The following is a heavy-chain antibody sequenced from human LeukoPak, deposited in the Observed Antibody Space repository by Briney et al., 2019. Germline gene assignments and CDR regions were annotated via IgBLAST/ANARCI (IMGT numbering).Heavy chain of an antibody. J-gene: IGHJ3*02. V-gene: IGHV3-30*07. CDR2: ISYDGSNK. D-gene: IGHD1-26*01. CDR3: AKDFGAVGAPTYAFDI. CDR1: GFTFSSYA. Sequence: PGGSLRLSCAASGFTFSSYAMHWVRQAPGKGLEWVAVISYDGSNKYYADSVKGRFTISRDNSKNTLYLQMNSLRAEDTAVYYCAKDFGAVGAPTYAFDIWGQGTMVTVSS.